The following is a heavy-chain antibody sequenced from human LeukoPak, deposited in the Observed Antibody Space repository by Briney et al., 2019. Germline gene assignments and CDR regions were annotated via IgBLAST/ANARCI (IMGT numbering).Heavy chain of an antibody. V-gene: IGHV3-30*04. J-gene: IGHJ5*02. Sequence: PGGSLRLSCAASGFTFSTYTIHWVRQAPGKGLEWVSVISADGSNKYYADPVKGRFTISRDNSKSTLYLQMNSLRAEDTAVYYCARDQGGTNWFDPWGQGTLVTVSS. D-gene: IGHD3-16*01. CDR2: ISADGSNK. CDR3: ARDQGGTNWFDP. CDR1: GFTFSTYT.